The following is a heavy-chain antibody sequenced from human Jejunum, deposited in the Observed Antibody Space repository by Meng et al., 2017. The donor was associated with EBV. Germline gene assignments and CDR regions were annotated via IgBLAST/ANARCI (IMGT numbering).Heavy chain of an antibody. CDR1: GFMFSNYW. CDR2: IKNDGSDT. V-gene: IGHV3-74*01. Sequence: EAQLVVYGGGLVNPVGTLELSCAASGFMFSNYWMNGVRQCPGKGLVWVSRIKNDGSDTIYADSVKGRFTTSRDNAKITLYLQMNSLRIEYTAVYFCARDKPHNWFDPWGQGTLVTVSS. J-gene: IGHJ5*02. CDR3: ARDKPHNWFDP.